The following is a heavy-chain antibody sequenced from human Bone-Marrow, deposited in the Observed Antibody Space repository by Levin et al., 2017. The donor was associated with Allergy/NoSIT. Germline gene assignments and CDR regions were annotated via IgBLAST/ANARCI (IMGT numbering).Heavy chain of an antibody. CDR3: AKDFNNLWPPYYFDS. CDR1: GFSFNDYA. CDR2: LSVAGDTT. Sequence: QAGGSLRLSCAASGFSFNDYAMSWVRQTPGKGLEWISGLSVAGDTTNYADSVRGRFTISRDSSRNTLYLQMTRLRAEDTAIYFCAKDFNNLWPPYYFDSWGQGILVSVSA. J-gene: IGHJ4*02. V-gene: IGHV3-23*01. D-gene: IGHD1/OR15-1a*01.